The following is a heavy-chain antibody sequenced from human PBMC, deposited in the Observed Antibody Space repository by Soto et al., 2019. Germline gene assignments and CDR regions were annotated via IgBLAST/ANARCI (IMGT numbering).Heavy chain of an antibody. CDR1: GFTFSSYA. CDR3: AKPLYSFRIAAAGTDDY. CDR2: ISGSGGST. D-gene: IGHD6-13*01. V-gene: IGHV3-23*01. J-gene: IGHJ4*02. Sequence: PGGSLRLSCAASGFTFSSYAMSWVRQAPGKGLEWVSAISGSGGSTYYADSVKGRFTISRDNSKNTLYLQMNSLRAEDTAVYYCAKPLYSFRIAAAGTDDYWGQGNLVTVS.